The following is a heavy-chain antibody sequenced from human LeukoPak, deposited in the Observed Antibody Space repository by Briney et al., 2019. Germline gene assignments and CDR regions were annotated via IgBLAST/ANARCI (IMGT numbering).Heavy chain of an antibody. CDR1: GFTFSSYS. CDR3: AREEGLAHVYMDV. Sequence: GGSLRLSCAASGFTFSSYSMNWVRQAPGKGLEWVSSISSSSSHIYYADSVKGRLTISRDNAKNSLYLQMNSLRGENTAVYYCAREEGLAHVYMDVWGKGTTVTVSS. D-gene: IGHD3-16*01. CDR2: ISSSSSHI. V-gene: IGHV3-21*01. J-gene: IGHJ6*03.